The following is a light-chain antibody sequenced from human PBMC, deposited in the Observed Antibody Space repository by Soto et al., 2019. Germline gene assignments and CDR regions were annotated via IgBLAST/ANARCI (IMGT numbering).Light chain of an antibody. CDR2: GST. J-gene: IGLJ2*01. Sequence: QAVVTQPPSVSWAPGQRVTISCTGSSSNIGADYDVQWHRQVPGTSPKLLIYGSTNRPSGVPDRFSGSKSGTSASLAITGLQAEDEADYYCQSYDSSLRGSVVFGGGTKLTVL. CDR3: QSYDSSLRGSVV. V-gene: IGLV1-40*01. CDR1: SSNIGADYD.